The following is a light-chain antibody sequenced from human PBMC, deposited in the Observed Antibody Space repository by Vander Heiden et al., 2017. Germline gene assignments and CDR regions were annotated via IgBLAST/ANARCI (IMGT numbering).Light chain of an antibody. V-gene: IGLV3-9*01. CDR1: NIEDKN. J-gene: IGLJ2*01. CDR2: RDS. CDR3: QVWDSGSLL. Sequence: SYDLTQPLSVPVALGQTASITCGGHNIEDKNVHWYRQRPGQATMLVIDRDSSRPSGIPGRFSGSNSGNTATLIISGAQDADEADYYCQVWDSGSLLFGGGTKLTVL.